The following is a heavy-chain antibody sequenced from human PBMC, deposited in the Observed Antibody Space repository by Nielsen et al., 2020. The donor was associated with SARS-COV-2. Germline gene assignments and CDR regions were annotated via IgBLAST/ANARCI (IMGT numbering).Heavy chain of an antibody. CDR3: ARMKLPPRGNGSSGYYFF. V-gene: IGHV5-10-1*01. D-gene: IGHD3-22*01. CDR2: IDPSDSYT. Sequence: GESLKISCKGSGYSFTSYWISWVRQMPGKGLEWMGRIDPSDSYTNYSPSFQGHVTISADKSISTAYLQWSSLKASDTAMYYCARMKLPPRGNGSSGYYFFWGQGTLVTVSS. CDR1: GYSFTSYW. J-gene: IGHJ4*02.